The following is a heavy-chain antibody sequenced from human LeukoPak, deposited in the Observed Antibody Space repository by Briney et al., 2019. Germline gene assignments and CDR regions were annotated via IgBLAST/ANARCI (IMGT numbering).Heavy chain of an antibody. J-gene: IGHJ4*02. Sequence: PGGSLRLSCAASGFTVSSNYMSWVRQAPGKGLEWVSVIYSGGSTYYADSVKGRFTISRDNSKNTLYLQMNSLGAEDTAVYYCARAAFSAVFDYWGQGTLVTVSS. D-gene: IGHD2/OR15-2a*01. CDR3: ARAAFSAVFDY. CDR2: IYSGGST. CDR1: GFTVSSNY. V-gene: IGHV3-66*01.